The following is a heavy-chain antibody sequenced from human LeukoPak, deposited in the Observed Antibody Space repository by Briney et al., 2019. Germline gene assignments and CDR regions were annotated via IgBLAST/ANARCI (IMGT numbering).Heavy chain of an antibody. CDR3: ARGGGVDAAMALDY. D-gene: IGHD5-18*01. V-gene: IGHV3-33*01. CDR2: IYYDGSVI. Sequence: GGSLRLSCAASGFTFNIYVMHWVRQAPGQGLEWVAIIYYDGSVIYYADSVKGLFTISRDNSKNAVYLLMNRLRADDTAVYYCARGGGVDAAMALDYWGQGTLVAVSS. CDR1: GFTFNIYV. J-gene: IGHJ4*02.